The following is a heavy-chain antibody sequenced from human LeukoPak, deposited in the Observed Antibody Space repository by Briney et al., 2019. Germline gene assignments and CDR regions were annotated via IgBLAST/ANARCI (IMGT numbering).Heavy chain of an antibody. CDR3: ARVSGGGYYYDSSGYLDY. D-gene: IGHD3-22*01. J-gene: IGHJ4*02. CDR2: IIPIFGTA. CDR1: GGTFSSYA. V-gene: IGHV1-69*05. Sequence: GASVKVSCKASGGTFSSYAISWVRQAPGQGLEWMGGIIPIFGTANYAQKFQGRVTITTDESTSTAYMELSSLRSEDTAVYYCARVSGGGYYYDSSGYLDYWGQGTLVTVSS.